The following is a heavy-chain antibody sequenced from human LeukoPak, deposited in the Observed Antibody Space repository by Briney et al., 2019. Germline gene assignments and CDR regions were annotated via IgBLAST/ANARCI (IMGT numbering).Heavy chain of an antibody. CDR2: ISGSGGST. Sequence: GGSLRLSCAASGFTFSSYAMSCVRQAPGKGLEWVSGISGSGGSTYYADSVKGRFTISRDNSENTLYLQMNSLRAEDTATYYCAKGTERYREVSSFDSWGQGTQVTVSS. CDR1: GFTFSSYA. J-gene: IGHJ4*02. D-gene: IGHD3-10*01. CDR3: AKGTERYREVSSFDS. V-gene: IGHV3-23*01.